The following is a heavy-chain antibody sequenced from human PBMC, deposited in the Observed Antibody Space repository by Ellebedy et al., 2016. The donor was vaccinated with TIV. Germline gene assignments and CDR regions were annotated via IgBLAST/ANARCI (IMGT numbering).Heavy chain of an antibody. CDR1: GYTFTSHP. V-gene: IGHV7-4-1*02. D-gene: IGHD4-23*01. CDR2: INTNTGNT. J-gene: IGHJ4*02. CDR3: ARDRYYGGNYRGIDY. Sequence: AASVKVSCKASGYTFTSHPLNWVRQPPGRGLEWMGWINTNTGNTESVPGFTGRFVFSLDTSVGTAYLQISSLQAEDTAIYYCARDRYYGGNYRGIDYWGQGTLVTVSS.